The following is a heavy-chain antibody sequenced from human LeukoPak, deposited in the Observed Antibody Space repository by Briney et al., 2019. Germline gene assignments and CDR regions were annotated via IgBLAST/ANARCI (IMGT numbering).Heavy chain of an antibody. J-gene: IGHJ4*02. CDR1: GGSISSSSYY. D-gene: IGHD6-13*01. CDR2: IYYSGST. V-gene: IGHV4-39*01. Sequence: SETLSLTCTVSGGSISSSSYYWGWIRQPPGKGLEWIGSIYYSGSTYYNPSLKSRVTISVDTPKNQFSLKLSSVTAADTAVYYCARSIAAAATPFDYWGQGTLVTVSS. CDR3: ARSIAAAATPFDY.